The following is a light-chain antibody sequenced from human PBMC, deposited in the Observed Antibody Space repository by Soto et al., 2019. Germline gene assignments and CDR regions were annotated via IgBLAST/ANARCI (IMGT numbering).Light chain of an antibody. Sequence: DIQMTQSPSSLSASVGDRVTITCRASQGISNYLVWYQQKPGKVPKLLIYAASTLQSGVPSRFSGSGSGTDFTLTISSLQPEDAATYYWQNYKGAPWTFGQGTKVEIK. V-gene: IGKV1-27*01. CDR1: QGISNY. CDR2: AAS. CDR3: QNYKGAPWT. J-gene: IGKJ1*01.